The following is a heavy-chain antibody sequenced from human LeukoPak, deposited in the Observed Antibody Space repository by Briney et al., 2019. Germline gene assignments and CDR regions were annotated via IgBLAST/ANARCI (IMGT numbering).Heavy chain of an antibody. CDR1: GGTFSSYA. J-gene: IGHJ4*02. V-gene: IGHV1-69*05. Sequence: ASVKVSCKASGGTFSSYAIRWVRQAPGQGLEWMGRIIPIFGTANYAQKFQGRVTITTDESTSTAYMELSSLRSEDTAVYYCAREPIVLMVYAAYYFDYWGQGTLVTVSS. D-gene: IGHD2-8*01. CDR2: IIPIFGTA. CDR3: AREPIVLMVYAAYYFDY.